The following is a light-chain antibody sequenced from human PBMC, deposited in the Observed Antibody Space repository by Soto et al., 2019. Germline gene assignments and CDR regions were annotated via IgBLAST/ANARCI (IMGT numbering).Light chain of an antibody. CDR3: SSYKRSNTLM. CDR2: EVS. CDR1: SSDVGDYNY. V-gene: IGLV2-14*01. Sequence: QSVLTQPASVSGSPGQSITISCTGTSSDVGDYNYVSWYQQHPREAPKLMIYEVSNRPSGVSNRFSGSKSGNTAFLTISGLQAEDESDYFCSSYKRSNTLMFGGGTKLTVL. J-gene: IGLJ3*02.